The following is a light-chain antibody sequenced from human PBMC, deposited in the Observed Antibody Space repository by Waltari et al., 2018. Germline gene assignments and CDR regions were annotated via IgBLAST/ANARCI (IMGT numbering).Light chain of an antibody. CDR3: CSFTSRSTWV. CDR2: DVS. CDR1: SSDVGGYNY. V-gene: IGLV2-14*01. J-gene: IGLJ3*02. Sequence: QSALTQPASVSGSPGQSITISCTGTSSDVGGYNYVSWYQQHPGKVPKLLIFDVSNRPSGVSNRFSGSKSGNTASLTISCLQAEDESDYYCCSFTSRSTWVFGGGTKLTVL.